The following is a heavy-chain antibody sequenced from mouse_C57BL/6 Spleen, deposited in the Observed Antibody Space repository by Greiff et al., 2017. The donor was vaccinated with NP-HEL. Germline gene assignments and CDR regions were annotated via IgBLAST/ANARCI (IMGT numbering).Heavy chain of an antibody. Sequence: EVQLQQSGPELVKPGASVKISCKASGYTFTDYYMNWVKQSHGKSLEWIGDINPNNGGTSYNQKFKGKATLTVDKSSSTAYMELRSLTSEDSAVYYCAVFTTVAVSCDYWGQGTTHTVSS. CDR2: INPNNGGT. CDR1: GYTFTDYY. D-gene: IGHD1-1*01. J-gene: IGHJ2*01. V-gene: IGHV1-26*01. CDR3: AVFTTVAVSCDY.